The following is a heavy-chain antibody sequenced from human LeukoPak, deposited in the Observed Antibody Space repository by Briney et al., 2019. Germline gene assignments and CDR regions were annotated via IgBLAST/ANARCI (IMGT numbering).Heavy chain of an antibody. CDR2: INHSGST. CDR3: ARGNVLLWFGELSYYGMDV. J-gene: IGHJ6*02. Sequence: SETLSLTCTVSGGSISSYYWGWIRQPPGKGLEWIGEINHSGSTNYNPSLKSRVTISVDTSKNQFSLKLSSVTAADTAVYYCARGNVLLWFGELSYYGMDVWGQGTTVTVSS. CDR1: GGSISSYY. D-gene: IGHD3-10*01. V-gene: IGHV4-34*01.